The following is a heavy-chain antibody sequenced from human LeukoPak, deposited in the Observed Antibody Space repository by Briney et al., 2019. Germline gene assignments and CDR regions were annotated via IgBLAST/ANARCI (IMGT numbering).Heavy chain of an antibody. CDR2: ISGSGGST. V-gene: IGHV3-23*01. Sequence: GGSLRLSCAASGFTFSSYAMSWARQAPGKGLEWVSSISGSGGSTYYADSVKGRFTISRDNSKNTLFLQMNSLRAEDTAVYYCAKVGYYDISGSFYFTYWGQGTLVTVSS. CDR3: AKVGYYDISGSFYFTY. CDR1: GFTFSSYA. D-gene: IGHD3-22*01. J-gene: IGHJ4*02.